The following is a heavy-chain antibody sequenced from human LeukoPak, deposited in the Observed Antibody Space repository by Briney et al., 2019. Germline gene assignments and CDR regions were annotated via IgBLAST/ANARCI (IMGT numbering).Heavy chain of an antibody. V-gene: IGHV3-23*01. Sequence: PGGSLRLSCAVSGFTFSNYGMSWVRQAPGKGLEWVSGISGSGAGTYYADSVKGRFTISRDNAKNSLYLQINSLRAEDTAVYYCARSSYSSSSSVWGQGTMVTVSS. D-gene: IGHD6-6*01. CDR2: ISGSGAGT. CDR1: GFTFSNYG. CDR3: ARSSYSSSSSV. J-gene: IGHJ3*01.